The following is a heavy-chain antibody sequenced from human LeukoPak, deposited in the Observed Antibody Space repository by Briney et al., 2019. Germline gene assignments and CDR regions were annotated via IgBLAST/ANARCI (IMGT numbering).Heavy chain of an antibody. Sequence: GGSLRLSCAASGFTFSSYWMSWVRQAPGKGLEWVANIKRDGSEKYYVESVKGRYTISRDNAKNSLYLQMNSLRAEDTPVYYCARDAGYCSGGSCSDPFDYWGQGTLVTVSS. CDR1: GFTFSSYW. CDR2: IKRDGSEK. D-gene: IGHD2-15*01. J-gene: IGHJ4*02. V-gene: IGHV3-7*01. CDR3: ARDAGYCSGGSCSDPFDY.